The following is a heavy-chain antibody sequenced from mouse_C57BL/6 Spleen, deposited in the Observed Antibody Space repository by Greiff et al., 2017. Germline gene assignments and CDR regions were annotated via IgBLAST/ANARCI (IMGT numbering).Heavy chain of an antibody. CDR3: AAGTSWFAY. Sequence: QVQLQQPGAELVKPGASVKMSCKASGYTFTSYWLTWVKPRPGQGLEWIGDIYPGSGSTNYNEQFKSKATLTVDTSSITAYMLLSSLTSEDSAVYYCAAGTSWFAYWGQGTLVTVSA. V-gene: IGHV1-55*01. CDR2: IYPGSGST. D-gene: IGHD4-1*01. J-gene: IGHJ3*01. CDR1: GYTFTSYW.